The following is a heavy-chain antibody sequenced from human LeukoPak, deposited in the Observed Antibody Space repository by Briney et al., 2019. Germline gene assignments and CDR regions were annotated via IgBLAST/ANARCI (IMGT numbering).Heavy chain of an antibody. J-gene: IGHJ4*02. V-gene: IGHV3-66*01. CDR1: GFTVSSNY. CDR3: ARDPPKPARFDY. CDR2: IYSGGST. D-gene: IGHD1-14*01. Sequence: RSGGSLRLSCAASGFTVSSNYMSWVRRAPGKGLEWVSVIYSGGSTYYADSVKGRFTISRDNSKNTLYLQMNSLRAEDTAVYYCARDPPKPARFDYGAQETRATVSS.